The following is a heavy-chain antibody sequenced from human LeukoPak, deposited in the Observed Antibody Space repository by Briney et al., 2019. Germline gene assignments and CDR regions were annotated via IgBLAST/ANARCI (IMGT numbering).Heavy chain of an antibody. CDR3: ARGYLATVTPEGMDV. J-gene: IGHJ6*02. V-gene: IGHV1-18*01. CDR2: ISAYNGNT. Sequence: ASVKVSCKASGYTFTSYGISWVRQAPGQGLEWMGWISAYNGNTNYAQKLQGRVTMTTDTSTSTAYMELRSLRSDDTAVYYCARGYLATVTPEGMDVWGQGTTVTVSS. D-gene: IGHD4-17*01. CDR1: GYTFTSYG.